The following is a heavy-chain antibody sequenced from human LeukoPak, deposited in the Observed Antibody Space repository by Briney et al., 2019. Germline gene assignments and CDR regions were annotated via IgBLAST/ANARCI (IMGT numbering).Heavy chain of an antibody. CDR1: GGSISSYY. CDR2: IYYSGST. V-gene: IGHV4-59*01. CDR3: ARMGLRYFDAFDY. J-gene: IGHJ4*02. D-gene: IGHD3-9*01. Sequence: SETLSLTCTVSGGSISSYYWSWIRQPPGKGPEWIGYIYYSGSTNYNPSLKSRVTISVDTSKNQFSLKLSSVTAADTAVYYCARMGLRYFDAFDYWGQGTLVTVSS.